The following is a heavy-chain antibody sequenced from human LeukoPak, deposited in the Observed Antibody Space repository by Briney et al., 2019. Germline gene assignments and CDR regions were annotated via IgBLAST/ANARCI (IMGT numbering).Heavy chain of an antibody. Sequence: PGGSLTLLCTASGLTVSSNYMSWLRRARGKGREWVTDIYSGGSTYYANCVKGRFTISRDNSKNTLYLQMNSLRAEDTAVYYCARDLGPTYDSSGYCFDYWGQGTLVTVSS. CDR1: GLTVSSNY. D-gene: IGHD3-22*01. CDR2: IYSGGST. V-gene: IGHV3-66*01. CDR3: ARDLGPTYDSSGYCFDY. J-gene: IGHJ4*02.